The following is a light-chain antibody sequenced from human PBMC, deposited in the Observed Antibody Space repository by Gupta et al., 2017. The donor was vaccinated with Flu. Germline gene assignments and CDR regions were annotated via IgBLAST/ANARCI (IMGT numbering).Light chain of an antibody. CDR3: LRDNDLPIT. J-gene: IGKJ4*01. CDR2: KAS. CDR1: QSVRKW. V-gene: IGKV1-5*03. Sequence: PSALSAFAGDRVTITCRASQSVRKWLAWYQQKPGKVPRLLIYKASNLETGVPSRFTGSGSGTEFTLTISSLQPDDFATYYCLRDNDLPITFGSGTTVEIK.